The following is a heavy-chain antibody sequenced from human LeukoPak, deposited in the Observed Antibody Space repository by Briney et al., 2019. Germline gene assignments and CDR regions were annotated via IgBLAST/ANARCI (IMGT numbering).Heavy chain of an antibody. CDR2: IYSGGGT. Sequence: PGGSLRLSCALSGFIVSSNYMSWARQAPGKGLEWVSVIYSGGGTNYADSVKGRFTISRDKSKNTLYLQMNSLRAEDTAVYYCARDWYHAIDYWGQGALVTVSS. J-gene: IGHJ4*02. CDR3: ARDWYHAIDY. CDR1: GFIVSSNY. D-gene: IGHD2-2*01. V-gene: IGHV3-66*01.